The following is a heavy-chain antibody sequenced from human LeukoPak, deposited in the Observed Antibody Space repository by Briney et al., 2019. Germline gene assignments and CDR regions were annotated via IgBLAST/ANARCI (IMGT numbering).Heavy chain of an antibody. CDR3: ARGVGTGAIDD. Sequence: SETLSLTCAVSAYSINIGYYWGWIRQPPGKGLEWIVSFYHSGSTYYNSSLKSRVTLSVDTSKNQFSLKMSSVTAADTAMYYCARGVGTGAIDDWGQGTLVTVSS. D-gene: IGHD7-27*01. CDR2: FYHSGST. CDR1: AYSINIGYY. J-gene: IGHJ4*02. V-gene: IGHV4-38-2*01.